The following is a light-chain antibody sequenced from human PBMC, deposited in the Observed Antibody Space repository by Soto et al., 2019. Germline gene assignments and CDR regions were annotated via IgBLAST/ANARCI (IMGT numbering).Light chain of an antibody. Sequence: SALVQPPSASGSPGQSITISCTGTSXDVGGFNYVSWHQQHPGKAPKVIIYEVTKRPSGVPDRFSGSKSANTASLTVSGLQAEDEADYYCSSYACSNTPLFVFGTGSKAAVL. CDR2: EVT. CDR3: SSYACSNTPLFV. V-gene: IGLV2-8*01. CDR1: SXDVGGFNY. J-gene: IGLJ1*01.